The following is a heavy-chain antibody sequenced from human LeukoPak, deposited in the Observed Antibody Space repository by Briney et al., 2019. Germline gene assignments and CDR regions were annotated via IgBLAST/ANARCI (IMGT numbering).Heavy chain of an antibody. CDR2: TYYKSKWYN. D-gene: IGHD6-6*01. Sequence: SQTLSLTCAISGDSVSSNSAAWNWIRQSPSRGLEWLGRTYYKSKWYNDYAVSVKSRITINPDTSENQFSLQLNSVTPEDTADCTRDSGSYSTSYRFDSWGQGTLVTVSS. CDR1: GDSVSSNSAA. CDR3: TRDSGSYSTSYRFDS. J-gene: IGHJ4*02. V-gene: IGHV6-1*01.